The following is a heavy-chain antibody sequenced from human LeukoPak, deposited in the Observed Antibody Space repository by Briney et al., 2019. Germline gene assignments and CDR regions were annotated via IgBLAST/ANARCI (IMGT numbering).Heavy chain of an antibody. CDR1: GDSVSTSAYY. D-gene: IGHD6-19*01. V-gene: IGHV4-39*07. CDR3: ARGLAVAGTRSPSGEYFDY. J-gene: IGHJ4*02. CDR2: IYYNGST. Sequence: SETVSLTCTVSGDSVSTSAYYWGWIRQPPGKTLEWIGNIYYNGSTSYNPSLKSRVTISVDTSKNQFSLKLSSVTAADTAVYYCARGLAVAGTRSPSGEYFDYWGQGTLVTVSS.